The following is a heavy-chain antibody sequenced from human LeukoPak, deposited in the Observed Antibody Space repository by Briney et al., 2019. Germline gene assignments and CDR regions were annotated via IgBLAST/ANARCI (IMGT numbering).Heavy chain of an antibody. CDR1: GGSISSYY. CDR3: ARDVNYHDSSGYYYYYMDV. CDR2: IYYSGST. Sequence: SSETLSLTCTVSGGSISSYYWSWIRQPPGKGLEWIGYIYYSGSTNYNPSLKSRVTISVDTSKNQFSLKLSSVTAADTAVYYCARDVNYHDSSGYYYYYMDVWGKGTTVTVSS. V-gene: IGHV4-59*01. J-gene: IGHJ6*03. D-gene: IGHD3-22*01.